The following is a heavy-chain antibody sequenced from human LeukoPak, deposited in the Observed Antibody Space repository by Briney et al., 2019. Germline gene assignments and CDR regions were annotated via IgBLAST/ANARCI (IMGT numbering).Heavy chain of an antibody. Sequence: PGGSLRLSCAASGFTFSDYYMSWIRQAPGKGLEWVSYISSSGSTIYYADSVKGRFTISRDNAKNSLYLQMSSLRAEDTAVYYCASLSWELLVDYWGQGTLVTVSS. V-gene: IGHV3-11*01. D-gene: IGHD1-26*01. CDR2: ISSSGSTI. CDR3: ASLSWELLVDY. CDR1: GFTFSDYY. J-gene: IGHJ4*02.